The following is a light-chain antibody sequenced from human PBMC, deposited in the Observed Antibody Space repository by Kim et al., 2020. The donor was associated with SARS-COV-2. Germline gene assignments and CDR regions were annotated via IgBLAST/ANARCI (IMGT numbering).Light chain of an antibody. CDR1: KLGEKY. J-gene: IGLJ3*02. CDR3: QAWDRSIVV. Sequence: SVSPGQTASITCSGDKLGEKYACWYQQRPGQSPVMVIYQGTKRPSGIPERISGSNSGNTATLTIIGTQAMDEADYYCQAWDRSIVVFGGGTQLTVL. V-gene: IGLV3-1*01. CDR2: QGT.